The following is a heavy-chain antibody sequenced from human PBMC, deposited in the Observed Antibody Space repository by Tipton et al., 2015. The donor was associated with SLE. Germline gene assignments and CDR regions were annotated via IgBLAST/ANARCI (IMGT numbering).Heavy chain of an antibody. Sequence: TLSLTCAVYGGSFSGYDLSWIRQPPGKGLERIGEINHSVSINYNPSLKSRVTISVDTSKNQFSLKLSSVTAADTAVYYWARAAYDFWIADYWGQGTLVPVSS. D-gene: IGHD3-3*01. CDR2: INHSVSI. CDR3: ARAAYDFWIADY. J-gene: IGHJ4*02. CDR1: GGSFSGYD. V-gene: IGHV4-34*01.